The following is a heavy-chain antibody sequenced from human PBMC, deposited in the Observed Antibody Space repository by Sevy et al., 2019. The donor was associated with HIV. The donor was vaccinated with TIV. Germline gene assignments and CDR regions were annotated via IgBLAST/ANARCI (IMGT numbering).Heavy chain of an antibody. J-gene: IGHJ4*02. D-gene: IGHD4-17*01. CDR1: GFSISSYE. Sequence: GGSLRLSCAASGFSISSYEMNWVRQAPGKGLEWVSYISNSGTTISYSDSVRGRFTISRDNARNLLYLQMNSLRAEDTAVYFCARDLPPSATTVPHFDCWGQGTLVTVSS. V-gene: IGHV3-48*03. CDR3: ARDLPPSATTVPHFDC. CDR2: ISNSGTTI.